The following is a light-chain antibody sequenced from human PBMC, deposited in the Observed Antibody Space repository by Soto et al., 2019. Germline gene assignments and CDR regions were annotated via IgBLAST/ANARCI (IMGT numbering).Light chain of an antibody. Sequence: EIVLTQSPGTLSLSPGERATLSCRASQSLGSSSLAWYQQKPGQAPRVLIHGASSRATGIPDRFSGSGSGTDFILTINRLEPEDFAVYYGQQYGSSPLTFGGGTKVEIK. CDR1: QSLGSSS. V-gene: IGKV3-20*01. J-gene: IGKJ4*01. CDR3: QQYGSSPLT. CDR2: GAS.